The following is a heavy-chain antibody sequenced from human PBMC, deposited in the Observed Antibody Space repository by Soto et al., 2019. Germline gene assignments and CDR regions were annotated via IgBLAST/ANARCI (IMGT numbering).Heavy chain of an antibody. Sequence: SQTLSLTCAISGDSVSNNSVAWNWVRQSPSRGLEWLGRTYYRSKWHYDYAPSVSSRITINPDTSKNHFSLQLNSVSPEDAAVYYCARTLRGRGVKYFDDWGQGTLVTVSS. J-gene: IGHJ4*02. CDR2: TYYRSKWHY. V-gene: IGHV6-1*01. CDR3: ARTLRGRGVKYFDD. D-gene: IGHD3-10*01. CDR1: GDSVSNNSVA.